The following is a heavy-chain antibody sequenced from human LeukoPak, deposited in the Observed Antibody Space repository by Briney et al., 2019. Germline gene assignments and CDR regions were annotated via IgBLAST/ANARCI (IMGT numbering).Heavy chain of an antibody. J-gene: IGHJ4*02. CDR2: LSAYNGNT. CDR3: ALIAAAGPADY. V-gene: IGHV1-18*01. CDR1: GYTFTSYG. Sequence: ASVKVSCKASGYTFTSYGISWVRQAPGQGLEWMGWLSAYNGNTNYAQKLQGRVTMTTDTSTSTAYMELRSLRSDDTAVYYCALIAAAGPADYWGQGTLVTVSS. D-gene: IGHD6-13*01.